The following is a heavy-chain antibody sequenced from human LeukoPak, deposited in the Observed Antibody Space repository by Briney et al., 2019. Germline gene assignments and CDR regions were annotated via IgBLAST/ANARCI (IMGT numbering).Heavy chain of an antibody. J-gene: IGHJ5*02. D-gene: IGHD3-10*01. CDR3: ARHLIYGSGSYTHFDP. Sequence: SETLSLTCTVSGGSISSSRYYWGWIRQPPGKGLEWIGSIYYSGGTYYNPSLKSRVTISVDTSKNQVSLKLSSVTAADTAVYYCARHLIYGSGSYTHFDPWGRGTLVTVSS. CDR1: GGSISSSRYY. V-gene: IGHV4-39*01. CDR2: IYYSGGT.